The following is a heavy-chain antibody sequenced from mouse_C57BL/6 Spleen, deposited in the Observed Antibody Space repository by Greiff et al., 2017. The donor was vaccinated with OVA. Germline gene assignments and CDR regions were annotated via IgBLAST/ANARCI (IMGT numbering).Heavy chain of an antibody. CDR1: GYSITSGYY. J-gene: IGHJ4*01. CDR3: ASVYDGYAMDY. Sequence: EVKLMESGPGLVKPSQSLSLTCSVTGYSITSGYYWNWIRQFPGNKLEWMGYISYDGSNNYNPSLKNRISITRDTSKNQFFLKLNSVTTEDTATYYCASVYDGYAMDYWGQGTSVTVSS. D-gene: IGHD2-3*01. CDR2: ISYDGSN. V-gene: IGHV3-6*01.